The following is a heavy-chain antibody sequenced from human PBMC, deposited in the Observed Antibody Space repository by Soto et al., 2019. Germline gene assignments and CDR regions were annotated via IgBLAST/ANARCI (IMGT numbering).Heavy chain of an antibody. CDR3: TRGPPRVQWFDP. CDR1: GGAVSSGTYY. V-gene: IGHV4-61*01. J-gene: IGHJ5*02. CDR2: IYFTGST. Sequence: SETLSLTCTVSGGAVSSGTYYLSWIRQPPGRGLEWIGHIYFTGSTNYNPSLKSRVTMSIDTSRNQFSLKLSSVTAADTAVYYCTRGPPRVQWFDPWGLGTLVTVSS.